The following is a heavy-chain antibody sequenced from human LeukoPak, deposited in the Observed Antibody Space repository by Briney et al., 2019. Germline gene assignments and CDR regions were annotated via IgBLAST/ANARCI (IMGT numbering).Heavy chain of an antibody. Sequence: SQTLSLTCAISGDGVSSNSAAWNWIRQSPSRGLEWLGRTYYRSKWYNDYAVSVKSRISINPDTSKNQFSLQLNSVTPEDTAVYYCARVDCSGGTCYGTKIDYWGQGTLVTVSP. V-gene: IGHV6-1*01. J-gene: IGHJ4*02. D-gene: IGHD2-15*01. CDR1: GDGVSSNSAA. CDR3: ARVDCSGGTCYGTKIDY. CDR2: TYYRSKWYN.